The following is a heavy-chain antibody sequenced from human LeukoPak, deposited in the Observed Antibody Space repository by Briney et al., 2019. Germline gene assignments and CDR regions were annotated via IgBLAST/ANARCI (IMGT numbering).Heavy chain of an antibody. CDR3: ARDQVWGSYRDPGY. V-gene: IGHV1-2*02. J-gene: IGHJ4*02. CDR1: GYTFTGYY. CDR2: INSNSGGT. D-gene: IGHD3-16*02. Sequence: ASVKVSCKASGYTFTGYYIHWVRQAPGQGLEWMGWINSNSGGTNYAQKFQGRVTMTRDTSISTAYMEQSSLRSDDTAVYYCARDQVWGSYRDPGYWGQGTLVTVSS.